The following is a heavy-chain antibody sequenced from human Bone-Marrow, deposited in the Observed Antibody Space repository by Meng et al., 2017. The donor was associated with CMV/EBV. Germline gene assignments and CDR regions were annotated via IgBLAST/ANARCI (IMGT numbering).Heavy chain of an antibody. CDR2: INHSGST. CDR3: ARGSGDGYNLGWFDP. J-gene: IGHJ5*02. D-gene: IGHD5-24*01. CDR1: GGSFSGYY. Sequence: QVQLQQGGAGLLQPSWTLSLTRAVYGGSFSGYYCSWIRQPPGKGLEWIGEINHSGSTNYNPYLKSRVTISVDTSKNQFSLKLSSVTAADTAVYYCARGSGDGYNLGWFDPWGQGTLVTVSS. V-gene: IGHV4-34*01.